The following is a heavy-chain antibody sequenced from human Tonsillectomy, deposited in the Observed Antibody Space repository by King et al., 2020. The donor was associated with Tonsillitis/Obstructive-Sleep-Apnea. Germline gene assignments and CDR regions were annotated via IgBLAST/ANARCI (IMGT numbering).Heavy chain of an antibody. CDR2: IYPNGDT. J-gene: IGHJ3*02. V-gene: IGHV3-53*04. CDR3: GTSSVRWGSDAFDI. CDR1: GVTVSNNY. Sequence: DVQLVESGGGLVQPGGSLRLSCAASGVTVSNNYMGWVRQTPGKGLEWVSLIYPNGDTSYTDSVKGRFIISRHNSNNTLCLQMNSLRPDDTALYYFGTSSVRWGSDAFDIWGQGAMVTVSS. D-gene: IGHD3-22*01.